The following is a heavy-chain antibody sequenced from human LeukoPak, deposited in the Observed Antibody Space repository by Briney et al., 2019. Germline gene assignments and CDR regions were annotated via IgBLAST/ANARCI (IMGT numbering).Heavy chain of an antibody. CDR3: ARWPQIDAFDI. CDR2: IYYSGST. J-gene: IGHJ3*02. Sequence: SETLSLTCTVSGGSISSYYWSWIRQPPGKGLEWIGYIYYSGSTNYNPSLKSRVTMSVDTSKNQFSLKLSSVTAADTAVYYCARWPQIDAFDIWGQGTMVTVSS. V-gene: IGHV4-59*12. CDR1: GGSISSYY.